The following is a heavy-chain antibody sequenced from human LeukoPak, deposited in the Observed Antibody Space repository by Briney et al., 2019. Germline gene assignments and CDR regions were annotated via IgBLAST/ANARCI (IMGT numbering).Heavy chain of an antibody. Sequence: PGGSLRLSCAASGFTFSSYAMSWVRQAPGKGLEWVSAISGSGGSTYYTDSVKGRFTISRDNSKNTLYLQMNSLRAEDTAVYYCAHPIGIFIVEPPSHFDYWGQGTLVTVSS. D-gene: IGHD3-16*02. CDR2: ISGSGGST. V-gene: IGHV3-23*01. CDR1: GFTFSSYA. CDR3: AHPIGIFIVEPPSHFDY. J-gene: IGHJ4*02.